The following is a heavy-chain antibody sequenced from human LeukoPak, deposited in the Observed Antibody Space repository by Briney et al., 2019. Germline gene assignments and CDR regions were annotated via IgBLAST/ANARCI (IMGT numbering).Heavy chain of an antibody. Sequence: GGSLRLSCAASGFTFDDYGMSWVRQAPGKGLEWVSAISGSGGSTYYADSVKGRFTISRDNSKNTLYLQMNSLRAEDTAVYYCAKSIDYGDYAVSYWGQGTLVTVSS. D-gene: IGHD4-17*01. CDR1: GFTFDDYG. CDR2: ISGSGGST. CDR3: AKSIDYGDYAVSY. J-gene: IGHJ4*02. V-gene: IGHV3-23*01.